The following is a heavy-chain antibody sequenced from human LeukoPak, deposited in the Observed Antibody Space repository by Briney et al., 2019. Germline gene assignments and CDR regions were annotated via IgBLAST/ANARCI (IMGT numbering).Heavy chain of an antibody. J-gene: IGHJ4*02. V-gene: IGHV4-4*09. CDR3: ARIQRGRWLAFDY. CDR1: GGSISSYY. Sequence: SETLSLTCTVSGGSISSYYWSWIRQPPGKGLEWIGYIYTSGSTNYNPSLKSRVTISVDTSKNQFSLKLSSVTAADTAVYYCARIQRGRWLAFDYWGQGNLVTVCS. CDR2: IYTSGST. D-gene: IGHD6-19*01.